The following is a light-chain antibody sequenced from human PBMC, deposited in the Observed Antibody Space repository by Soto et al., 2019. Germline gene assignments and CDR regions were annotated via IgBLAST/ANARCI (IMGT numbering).Light chain of an antibody. CDR2: DAS. Sequence: EIVMTQSTATLSMSPGERAILSCRASQIVSTNLAWHQQKPGQAPRLLIFDASARATCIPDRFSGSGAGTQFTLTISSRQSEDFAVYYGQLYSKGPWTFGQGTKVEI. J-gene: IGKJ1*01. CDR3: QLYSKGPWT. CDR1: QIVSTN. V-gene: IGKV3-15*01.